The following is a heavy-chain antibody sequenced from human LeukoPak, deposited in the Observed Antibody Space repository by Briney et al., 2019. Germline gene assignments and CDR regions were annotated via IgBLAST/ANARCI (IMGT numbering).Heavy chain of an antibody. CDR1: GFTFSSYA. J-gene: IGHJ5*02. CDR3: AREGIQLWFGGVGDWLDP. CDR2: ISYDGSNK. D-gene: IGHD5-18*01. Sequence: PGGSLRLSCAASGFTFSSYAMHWVRQAPGKGLEWVAIISYDGSNKYYADSVKGRFTISRDNSKNTLYLQMNSLRAEDTAVYYCAREGIQLWFGGVGDWLDPWGQGTLVTVSS. V-gene: IGHV3-30-3*01.